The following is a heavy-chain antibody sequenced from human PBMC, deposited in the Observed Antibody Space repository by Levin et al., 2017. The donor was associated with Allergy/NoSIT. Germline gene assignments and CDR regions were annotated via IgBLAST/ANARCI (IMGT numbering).Heavy chain of an antibody. CDR1: GFTVISRF. V-gene: IGHV3-66*02. Sequence: GESLKISCAASGFTVISRFMSWVRQAPGKGLEWVSVIYSGEETYYADSVKGRFTISRDYSNNAVDLQMNSLSSADTAVYYCARVGRDNWNDGDAFDSWGLGTMVTVSS. CDR3: ARVGRDNWNDGDAFDS. D-gene: IGHD1-1*01. CDR2: IYSGEET. J-gene: IGHJ3*02.